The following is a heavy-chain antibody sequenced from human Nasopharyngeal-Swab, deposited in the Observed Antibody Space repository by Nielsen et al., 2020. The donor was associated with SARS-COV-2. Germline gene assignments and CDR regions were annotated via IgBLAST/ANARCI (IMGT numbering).Heavy chain of an antibody. CDR2: ISSSSSTI. CDR3: ARARATPSPGYYYYGMDV. Sequence: GESLKISCAASGFTFSSYSMNWVRQAPGKGLEWVSYISSSSSTIYYADSVKGRFTITRDNAENSLYLQMNSLRAEDTAVYYCARARATPSPGYYYYGMDVWGQGTTVTVSS. D-gene: IGHD6-6*01. V-gene: IGHV3-48*04. J-gene: IGHJ6*02. CDR1: GFTFSSYS.